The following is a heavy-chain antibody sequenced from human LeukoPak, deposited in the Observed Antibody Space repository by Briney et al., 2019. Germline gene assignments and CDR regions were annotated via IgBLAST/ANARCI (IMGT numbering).Heavy chain of an antibody. D-gene: IGHD3-22*01. J-gene: IGHJ4*02. CDR1: GFTFHSYW. V-gene: IGHV3-74*01. Sequence: GGSLRLSCAASGFTFHSYWMHWARQVPGKGPVWVSRITSDGTNTNYAESVKGRFTISRDNAKNTLYLQMNSLGAEDTAMYYCAKITYDSSGYFDYWGQGTLVTVSS. CDR2: ITSDGTNT. CDR3: AKITYDSSGYFDY.